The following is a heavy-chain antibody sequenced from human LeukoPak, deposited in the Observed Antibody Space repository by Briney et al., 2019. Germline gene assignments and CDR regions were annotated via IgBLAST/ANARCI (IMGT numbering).Heavy chain of an antibody. CDR2: ISYGGSNK. CDR3: AGCRYFDY. Sequence: GGSLRLSCAASGFTFSSYAMHRVRQAPGKGLEWVAVISYGGSNKYYADSVKGRFTISRDNSKNTLYLQMNSLRAEDTAVYYCAGCRYFDYWGQGTLVTVSS. V-gene: IGHV3-30-3*01. J-gene: IGHJ4*02. CDR1: GFTFSSYA. D-gene: IGHD3-10*01.